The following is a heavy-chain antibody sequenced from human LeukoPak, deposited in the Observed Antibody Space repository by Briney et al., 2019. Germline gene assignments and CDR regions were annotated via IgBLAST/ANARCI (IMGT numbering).Heavy chain of an antibody. CDR1: GFTFSSCW. J-gene: IGHJ4*02. CDR2: INSDGSST. D-gene: IGHD3-10*01. Sequence: GGSLRLSCAASGFTFSSCWMHWVRQAPGKGLVWVSRINSDGSSTSCADSVKGRFTISRDNAKNTLYLQMNSLRVEDTAVYYCAREDGSGSYYTEYYFDYWGQGTLVTVSS. V-gene: IGHV3-74*01. CDR3: AREDGSGSYYTEYYFDY.